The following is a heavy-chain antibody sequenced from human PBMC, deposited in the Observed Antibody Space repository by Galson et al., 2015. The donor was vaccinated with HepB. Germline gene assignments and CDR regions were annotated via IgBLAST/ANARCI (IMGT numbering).Heavy chain of an antibody. CDR2: ISGSGSTT. CDR1: GFTFNTYV. CDR3: AKDGDTSGWYIDH. D-gene: IGHD6-19*01. V-gene: IGHV3-23*01. J-gene: IGHJ4*02. Sequence: SLRLSCAASGFTFNTYVISWVRQAPGKGLEWVSLISGSGSTTYYAASVKGRFTISRDTSKNTVFLQMNSLRAEDTAVYYCAKDGDTSGWYIDHWGRGTLVTVSS.